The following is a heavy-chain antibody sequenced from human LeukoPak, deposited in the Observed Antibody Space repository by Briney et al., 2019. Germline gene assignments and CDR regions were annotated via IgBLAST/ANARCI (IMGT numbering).Heavy chain of an antibody. D-gene: IGHD3-16*01. V-gene: IGHV4-39*07. CDR1: GGSISSSSYY. Sequence: PSETLSLTCTVSGGSISSSSYYWGWIRQPPGKGLEWIGSIYYSGSTNYNPSLKSRVTISVDTSKNQFSLKLSSVTAADTAVYYCARARMITFGGVTPRIWFDYWGQGTLVTVSS. CDR3: ARARMITFGGVTPRIWFDY. CDR2: IYYSGST. J-gene: IGHJ4*02.